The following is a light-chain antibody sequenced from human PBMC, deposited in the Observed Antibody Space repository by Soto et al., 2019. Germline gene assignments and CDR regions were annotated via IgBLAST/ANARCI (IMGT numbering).Light chain of an antibody. J-gene: IGKJ1*01. Sequence: DIHMTQSPSTLSASVGHRFTITCRASQSISSWLAWYQQKPGKAPKLLIYKASSLESGVPSSFSGSGSGTEFTLTISSLKPDDFATYYCQQYNTYWTFGHGTKVDIK. CDR1: QSISSW. V-gene: IGKV1-5*03. CDR3: QQYNTYWT. CDR2: KAS.